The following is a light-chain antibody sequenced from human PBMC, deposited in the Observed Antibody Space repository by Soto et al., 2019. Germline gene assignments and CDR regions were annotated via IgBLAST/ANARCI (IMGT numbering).Light chain of an antibody. CDR2: AAS. Sequence: DIQMTQSPSTLSASVGDRVTITCRASQSISTYLNWYQQKVGKAPKLLIYAASSLQRGVPSRFSGSGSGTDYTLTISSLQPEDFATYYCQQSYSTPRTFGQGTKLEIK. V-gene: IGKV1-39*01. CDR3: QQSYSTPRT. CDR1: QSISTY. J-gene: IGKJ2*02.